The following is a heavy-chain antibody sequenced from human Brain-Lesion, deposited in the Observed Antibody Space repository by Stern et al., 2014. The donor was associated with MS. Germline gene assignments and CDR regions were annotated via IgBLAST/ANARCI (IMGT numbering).Heavy chain of an antibody. D-gene: IGHD1-26*01. J-gene: IGHJ4*02. V-gene: IGHV4-4*02. Sequence: VHLVESGPGLVKPSGTLSLTCAVSGGSISSGNWWSWVRQSPGKRLEGIGERYHSGITNYNPSLESRVSISIDKSKNQFSLKVYSLTAADTAVYYCASNRGSGSFFDSWGQGSLVTVSS. CDR2: RYHSGIT. CDR3: ASNRGSGSFFDS. CDR1: GGSISSGNW.